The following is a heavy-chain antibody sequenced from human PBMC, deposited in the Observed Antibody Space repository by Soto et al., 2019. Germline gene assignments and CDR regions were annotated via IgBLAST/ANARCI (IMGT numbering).Heavy chain of an antibody. CDR1: GFTFSTYA. CDR2: ISDSGGST. J-gene: IGHJ3*01. CDR3: ARDQLYYNDISGRPLNAFDV. Sequence: PGGSLRLSCAASGFTFSTYAMSWVRQAPGEGLEWVSLISDSGGSTYYTDSVKGRFTISRDNSKNTLYLQMNSLRAEDTAVYYCARDQLYYNDISGRPLNAFDVWGQGTMVT. D-gene: IGHD3-22*01. V-gene: IGHV3-23*01.